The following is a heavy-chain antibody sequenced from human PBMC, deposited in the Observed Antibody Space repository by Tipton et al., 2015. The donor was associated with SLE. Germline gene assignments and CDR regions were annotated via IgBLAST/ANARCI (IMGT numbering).Heavy chain of an antibody. Sequence: TLSLTCAVYGGSVSGNYWSWFRQPPGKGLEWIGSNYYGGDTYYIPSLKSRVTISLDTSRNQFSLKFNSVTAADTAVYYCAREVLTSGYYYVGFDSWGQGTLVTVSS. D-gene: IGHD3-22*01. CDR3: AREVLTSGYYYVGFDS. V-gene: IGHV4-34*11. CDR1: GGSVSGNY. J-gene: IGHJ4*02. CDR2: NYYGGDT.